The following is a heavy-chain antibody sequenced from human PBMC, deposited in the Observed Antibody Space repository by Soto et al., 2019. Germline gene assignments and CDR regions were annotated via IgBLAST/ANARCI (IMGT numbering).Heavy chain of an antibody. Sequence: APGQRLEWMGWINAGNGNTKYPQKFQGRVTITRDTSATTAYMELSSLRSEDTAVYYCARVGTTVTTSWYFDLWGRGTLVTVSS. J-gene: IGHJ2*01. CDR3: ARVGTTVTTSWYFDL. V-gene: IGHV1-3*01. CDR2: INAGNGNT. D-gene: IGHD4-17*01.